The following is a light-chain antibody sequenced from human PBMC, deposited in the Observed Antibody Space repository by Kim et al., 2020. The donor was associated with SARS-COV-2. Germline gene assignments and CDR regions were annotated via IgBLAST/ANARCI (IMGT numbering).Light chain of an antibody. CDR2: GAS. Sequence: PGERATLSFRASHSISSSSLAWYQQKPGQAPRLLIYGASSRATGIPDRFSGSGSGTDFTLTISRLEPEDFAVYYCQQYGSSPLTFGGGTKVDIK. CDR1: HSISSSS. V-gene: IGKV3-20*01. J-gene: IGKJ4*01. CDR3: QQYGSSPLT.